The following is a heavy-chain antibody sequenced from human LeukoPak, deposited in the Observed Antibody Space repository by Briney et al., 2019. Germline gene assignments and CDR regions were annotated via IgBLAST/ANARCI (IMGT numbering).Heavy chain of an antibody. CDR3: ARHVPPPVNGMDY. J-gene: IGHJ4*02. CDR1: SGSISGDTSY. CDR2: VYYTGST. Sequence: SEILSLTCTVSSGSISGDTSYLGWIRQPPGKGLEWFASVYYTGSTYYNPSLRSRVTISVDTSKNQFFLKIDSLTAADTAVYYCARHVPPPVNGMDYWGQGTLVAVSS. V-gene: IGHV4-39*01. D-gene: IGHD2-8*01.